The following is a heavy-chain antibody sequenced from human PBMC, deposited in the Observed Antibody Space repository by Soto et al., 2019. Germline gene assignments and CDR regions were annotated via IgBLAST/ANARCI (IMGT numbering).Heavy chain of an antibody. D-gene: IGHD3-10*01. CDR2: IIPIFGTA. V-gene: IGHV1-69*01. CDR3: ARETGAVRGPIEVAFDI. CDR1: GGTFSSYA. Sequence: QVQLVQSGAEVKKPGSSVKVSCKASGGTFSSYAISWVRQAPGQGLEWMGGIIPIFGTANYAQKFQGRVTITADESTSTAYMELSSLRSEDTAVYYCARETGAVRGPIEVAFDIWGQGTMVTVSS. J-gene: IGHJ3*02.